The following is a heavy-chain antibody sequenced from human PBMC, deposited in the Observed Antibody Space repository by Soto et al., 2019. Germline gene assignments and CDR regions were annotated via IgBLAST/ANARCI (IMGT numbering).Heavy chain of an antibody. Sequence: QVQLVQSGAEVKKPGSSVKVSCTASGGTFSDYAFSWVRQAPGQGLEWMGGIIPMFSSSSFAQKFQGRLTITADDSTSTAYMSLSSLGXAXXXXXXCAKDIGFQQHLFVFDLWGPGTLVTVSS. CDR3: AKDIGFQQHLFVFDL. CDR1: GGTFSDYA. CDR2: IIPMFSSS. J-gene: IGHJ4*02. V-gene: IGHV1-69*01. D-gene: IGHD2-15*01.